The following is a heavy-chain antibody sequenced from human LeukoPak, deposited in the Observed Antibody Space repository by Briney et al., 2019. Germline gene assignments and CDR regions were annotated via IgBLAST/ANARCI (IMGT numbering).Heavy chain of an antibody. CDR1: GGTFSNYP. J-gene: IGHJ5*02. CDR2: IIPIYGTA. CDR3: ATHTGGYNYWWFDI. Sequence: SVKVSCKISGGTFSNYPIVWVRQAPGRGLEWLGGIIPIYGTANYVEKVQGRFSLTAHESTATAYMELTSLTSDDTAMYFCATHTGGYNYWWFDIWGQGTLVTVSS. D-gene: IGHD5-24*01. V-gene: IGHV1-69*01.